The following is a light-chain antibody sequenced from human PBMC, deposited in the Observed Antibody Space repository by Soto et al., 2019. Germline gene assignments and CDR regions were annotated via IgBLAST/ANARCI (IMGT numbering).Light chain of an antibody. J-gene: IGKJ1*01. CDR1: QSITTY. Sequence: DIQMTQSPSSLSASVGDRVTITCRASQSITTYLNWYQQTSGEAPKLLIYAAARLQTGVPSRFSGSGSGTDFTLTISSLQPEDFETYYCQQSYRPPRTFGQGTKVDSK. CDR3: QQSYRPPRT. CDR2: AAA. V-gene: IGKV1-39*01.